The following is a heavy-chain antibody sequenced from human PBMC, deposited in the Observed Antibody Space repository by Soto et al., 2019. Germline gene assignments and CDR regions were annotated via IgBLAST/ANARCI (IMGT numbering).Heavy chain of an antibody. CDR1: GFTFSDYY. CDR3: ARGLKESGHGGYFDY. CDR2: ISSSSSST. J-gene: IGHJ4*02. V-gene: IGHV3-11*05. D-gene: IGHD5-12*01. Sequence: QVQLVESGGGLVKPGGSLRLSCAASGFTFSDYYMSWIRQAPGKGLEWISYISSSSSSTNYADSVKGRISISRDNAKNSLHLEMNSLRVEDTAVYYCARGLKESGHGGYFDYWGQGTLVTVSS.